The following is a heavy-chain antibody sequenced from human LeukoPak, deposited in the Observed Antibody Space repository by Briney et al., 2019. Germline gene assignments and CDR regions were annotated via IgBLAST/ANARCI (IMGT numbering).Heavy chain of an antibody. D-gene: IGHD1-26*01. CDR2: ISSNSSYK. Sequence: GGSLRLSCAASGFTFSTYRMNWVRQAPWKGLEWVSSISSNSSYKYYADSVKGRFTISRANARNSLYLQMNSLRADDTAVYSCATGQTGVGANWFDPWGQGTLVTVSS. CDR3: ATGQTGVGANWFDP. J-gene: IGHJ5*02. V-gene: IGHV3-21*01. CDR1: GFTFSTYR.